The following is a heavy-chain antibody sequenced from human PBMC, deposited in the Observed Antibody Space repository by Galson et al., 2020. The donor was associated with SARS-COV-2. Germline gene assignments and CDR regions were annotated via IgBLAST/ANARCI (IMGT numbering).Heavy chain of an antibody. V-gene: IGHV3-21*01. CDR1: GFTFSSYS. J-gene: IGHJ6*02. Sequence: GGSLRLSCAASGFTFSSYSMNWVRQAPGKGLEWVSSISSSSSYIYYADSVKGRFTISRDNAKNSLYLQMNSLRAEDTAVYYCARDGGILDDVWSGYYTGYYYYYYGMDVWGQGTTVTVSS. D-gene: IGHD3-3*01. CDR2: ISSSSSYI. CDR3: ARDGGILDDVWSGYYTGYYYYYYGMDV.